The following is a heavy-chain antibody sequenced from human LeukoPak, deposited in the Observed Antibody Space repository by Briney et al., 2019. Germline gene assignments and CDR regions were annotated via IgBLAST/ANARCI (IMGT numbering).Heavy chain of an antibody. D-gene: IGHD3-9*01. CDR1: GFTFRTYA. CDR3: AKGVYSDISTGASDY. V-gene: IGHV3-23*01. Sequence: GGSLRLSCAASGFTFRTYAMSWVRQAPGKGLEWVSGISGSCGSTYYADSVKGRFTISRDNAKNTLYLQMSSLRAEDTAVYYFAKGVYSDISTGASDYWGQGTLVTVSS. J-gene: IGHJ4*02. CDR2: ISGSCGST.